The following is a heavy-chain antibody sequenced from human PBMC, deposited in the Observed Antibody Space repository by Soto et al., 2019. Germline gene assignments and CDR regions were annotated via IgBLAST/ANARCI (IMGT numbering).Heavy chain of an antibody. V-gene: IGHV5-10-1*01. CDR3: ARLYGGNSGMDV. D-gene: IGHD4-17*01. Sequence: EVQLVQSGAEVNKTGESLRISCKGSGYSFTSYWVTWVRQMPGKGLEWMGRIDPSDSYTNYNPPFQGHVTISVDKSISTAYLLWSSLKASDTAMDYCARLYGGNSGMDVWGQGNTVTVSS. CDR2: IDPSDSYT. J-gene: IGHJ6*02. CDR1: GYSFTSYW.